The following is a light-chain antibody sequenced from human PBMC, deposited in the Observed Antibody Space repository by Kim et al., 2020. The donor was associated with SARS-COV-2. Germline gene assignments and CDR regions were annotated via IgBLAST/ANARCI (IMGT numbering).Light chain of an antibody. CDR1: KLGDSY. CDR2: QDN. Sequence: VYVSPGQTASITCSGDKLGDSYSYWYQQRPGQSPVLVIYQDNKRPSGIPERFSGSNSGNTATLTISGTQAMDEADYYCQAWDTGVVFGGGTKLTVL. CDR3: QAWDTGVV. V-gene: IGLV3-1*01. J-gene: IGLJ2*01.